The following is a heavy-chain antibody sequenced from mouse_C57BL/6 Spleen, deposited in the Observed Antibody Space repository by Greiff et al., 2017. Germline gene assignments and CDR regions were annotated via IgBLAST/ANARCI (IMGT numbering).Heavy chain of an antibody. CDR1: GYTFTSYW. D-gene: IGHD1-1*01. J-gene: IGHJ4*01. Sequence: QVHVKQSGAELVKPGASVKMSCKASGYTFTSYWITWVKQRPGQGLEWIGDIYPGSGSTNYNEKFKSKATLTVDTSSSTAYMQLSSLTSEDSAVYYCAREVLRYNAMDYWGQGTSVTVSS. CDR2: IYPGSGST. V-gene: IGHV1-55*01. CDR3: AREVLRYNAMDY.